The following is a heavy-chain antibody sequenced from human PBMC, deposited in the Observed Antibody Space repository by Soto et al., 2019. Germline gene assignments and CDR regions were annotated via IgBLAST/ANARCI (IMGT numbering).Heavy chain of an antibody. CDR1: GFTFSSYS. CDR2: ISSSSSTI. CDR3: ARGTGDQPAFDI. V-gene: IGHV3-48*01. D-gene: IGHD7-27*01. Sequence: EVQLVESGGGLVQPGGSLRLSCAASGFTFSSYSMNWVRQAPGKGLEWVSYISSSSSTIYYADSVKGRFTISRDNAKNSLYLQMNSLRVEDTAVYYCARGTGDQPAFDIWGQGTMVTVSS. J-gene: IGHJ3*02.